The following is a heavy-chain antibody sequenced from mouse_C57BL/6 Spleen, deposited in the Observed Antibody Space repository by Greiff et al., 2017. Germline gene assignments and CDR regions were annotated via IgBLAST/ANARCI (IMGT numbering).Heavy chain of an antibody. CDR2: IYPGSGST. J-gene: IGHJ2*01. D-gene: IGHD2-3*01. CDR1: GYTFTSYW. V-gene: IGHV1-55*01. CDR3: ASYDGYYIDD. Sequence: VQLQQPGAELVKPGASVKMSCKASGYTFTSYWITWVKQRPGQGLEWIGDIYPGSGSTNYNKKFKSKATLTVDTSSSTAYMQLSSLTSEDSAVYYCASYDGYYIDDWGQGTTLTVSS.